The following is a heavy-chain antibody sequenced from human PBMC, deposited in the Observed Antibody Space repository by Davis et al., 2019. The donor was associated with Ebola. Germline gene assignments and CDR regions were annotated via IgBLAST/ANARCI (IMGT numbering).Heavy chain of an antibody. J-gene: IGHJ4*02. Sequence: MPGGSLRLSCAASGFTFSSYAMSWVRQPPGKGLEWIGEINHSGSTNYNPSLKSRVTISVDTSKNQFSLKLSSVTAADTAVYYCARVTGSSSLYFDYWGQGTLVTVSS. V-gene: IGHV4-34*01. D-gene: IGHD6-6*01. CDR1: GFTFSSYA. CDR3: ARVTGSSSLYFDY. CDR2: INHSGST.